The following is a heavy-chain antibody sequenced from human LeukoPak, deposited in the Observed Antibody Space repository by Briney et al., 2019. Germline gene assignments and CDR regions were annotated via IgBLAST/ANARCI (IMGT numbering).Heavy chain of an antibody. CDR2: ISGSGGST. CDR1: GFTFSSYA. D-gene: IGHD7-27*01. J-gene: IGHJ4*02. CDR3: AKDDVPSNWGTLGLFDY. Sequence: PGGSPRLSCAASGFTFSSYAMSWVRQAPGKGLEWVSAISGSGGSTYYADSVKGRFTISRDNSKNTLYLQMNSLRAEDTAVYYCAKDDVPSNWGTLGLFDYWGQGALVTVSS. V-gene: IGHV3-23*01.